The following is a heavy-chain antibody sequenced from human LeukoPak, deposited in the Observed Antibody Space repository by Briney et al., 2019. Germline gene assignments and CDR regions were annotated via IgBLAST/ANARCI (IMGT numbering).Heavy chain of an antibody. Sequence: ASVKVSRKASGYTFTSYYMHWVRQAPGQGLEWMGIINPSGGSTSYAQKFQGRVTMTRDTSTSTVYMELSSLRSEDTAVYYCARESSSSSWNYYYYMDVWGKGTTVTVSS. V-gene: IGHV1-46*01. J-gene: IGHJ6*03. CDR2: INPSGGST. CDR1: GYTFTSYY. CDR3: ARESSSSSWNYYYYMDV. D-gene: IGHD6-6*01.